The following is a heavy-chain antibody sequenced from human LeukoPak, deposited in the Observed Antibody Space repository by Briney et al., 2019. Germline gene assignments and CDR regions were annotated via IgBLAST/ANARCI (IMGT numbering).Heavy chain of an antibody. J-gene: IGHJ6*02. V-gene: IGHV5-51*01. D-gene: IGHD3-10*01. CDR2: IYPGDSDT. Sequence: ESLKISCKGSGYSFTSYWIGWVRQMPGKGLEWMRIIYPGDSDTRYSPSFQGQVTISADKSISTAYLQWSSLKASDTAMYYCARLPYYYGSGERGMDVWGQGTTVTVSS. CDR1: GYSFTSYW. CDR3: ARLPYYYGSGERGMDV.